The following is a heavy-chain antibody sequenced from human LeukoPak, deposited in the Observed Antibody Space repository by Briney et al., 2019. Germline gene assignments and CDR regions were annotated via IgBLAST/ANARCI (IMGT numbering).Heavy chain of an antibody. CDR3: ARLTGSPWY. D-gene: IGHD7-27*01. V-gene: IGHV3-64*01. CDR2: ISSNGGST. Sequence: GGSLRLSCAASGFTFSSYAMHWVRQAPGKGLEYVSAISSNGGSTYYANSVKGRFTISRDNSKNTLYLQMGSLRAEDMAVYYCARLTGSPWYWGQGTLVTVSS. J-gene: IGHJ4*02. CDR1: GFTFSSYA.